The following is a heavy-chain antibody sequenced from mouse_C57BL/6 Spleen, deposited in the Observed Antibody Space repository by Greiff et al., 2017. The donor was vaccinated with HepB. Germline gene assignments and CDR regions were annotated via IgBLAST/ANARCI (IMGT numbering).Heavy chain of an antibody. J-gene: IGHJ4*01. CDR2: IDPSDSYT. D-gene: IGHD2-3*01. CDR1: GYTFTSYW. V-gene: IGHV1-50*01. CDR3: ARDGGADY. Sequence: QVQLQQSGAELVKPGASVKLSCKASGYTFTSYWMQWVKQRPGQGLEWIGEIDPSDSYTNYNQKFKGKATLTVDTSSSTAYMQLSSLTSEDSAVYYCARDGGADYWGQGTSVTVSS.